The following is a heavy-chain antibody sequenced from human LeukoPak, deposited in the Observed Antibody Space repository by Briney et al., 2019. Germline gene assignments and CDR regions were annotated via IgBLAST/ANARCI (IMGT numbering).Heavy chain of an antibody. CDR3: AKDQNLRVVITPPPHAFDI. V-gene: IGHV3-23*01. CDR1: GFTFDDYA. D-gene: IGHD3-22*01. J-gene: IGHJ3*02. Sequence: PGGSLRLSCAASGFTFDDYAMSWVRQAPGKGLEWVSAISGSGGSTYYADSVKGRFTISRDNSKNTLYLQMNSLRAEDTAVYYCAKDQNLRVVITPPPHAFDIWGQGTMVTVSS. CDR2: ISGSGGST.